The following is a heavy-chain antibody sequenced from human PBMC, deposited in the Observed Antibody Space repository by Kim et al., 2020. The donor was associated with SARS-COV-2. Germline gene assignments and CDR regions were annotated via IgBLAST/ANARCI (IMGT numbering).Heavy chain of an antibody. J-gene: IGHJ5*02. D-gene: IGHD3-10*01. V-gene: IGHV7-4-1*02. CDR3: AREGAYPDGSGAVLGWFDP. CDR1: GYTFTSYA. Sequence: ASVKVSCKASGYTFTSYAMNWVRQAPGQGLEWMGWINTNTGNPTYAQGFTGRFVFSLDTSVSTAYLQISSLKAEDTAVYYCAREGAYPDGSGAVLGWFDPWGQGTLVTVSS. CDR2: INTNTGNP.